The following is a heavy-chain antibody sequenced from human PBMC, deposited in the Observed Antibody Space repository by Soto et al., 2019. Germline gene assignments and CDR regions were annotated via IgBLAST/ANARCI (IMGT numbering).Heavy chain of an antibody. Sequence: QVQLQESGPGLVKPSETLSLTCTVSGGSVSSGSYYWSWIRQPPGKGLEWIGYIYYSGSTNYNPSLKSRVTISVDTSKNQFSLKLSSVTAADTAVYYCARHEITLFGVVIIPSSWFDPWGQGTLVTVSS. CDR3: ARHEITLFGVVIIPSSWFDP. V-gene: IGHV4-61*01. D-gene: IGHD3-3*01. CDR1: GGSVSSGSYY. J-gene: IGHJ5*02. CDR2: IYYSGST.